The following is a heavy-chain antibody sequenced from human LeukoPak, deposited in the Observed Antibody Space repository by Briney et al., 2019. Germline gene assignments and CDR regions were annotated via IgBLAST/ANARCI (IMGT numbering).Heavy chain of an antibody. D-gene: IGHD3-22*01. V-gene: IGHV3-48*01. Sequence: GGSLRLSCAASGFTFSSYSMTWVRQAPGKGLEWVSYISSSSSTIYYADSVKGRFTISRDNAKNSLYLQMNSLRAEDTAVYYCASLYYYDSSGYYHDYWAREPWSPSPQ. CDR2: ISSSSSTI. J-gene: IGHJ4*02. CDR1: GFTFSSYS. CDR3: ASLYYYDSSGYYHDY.